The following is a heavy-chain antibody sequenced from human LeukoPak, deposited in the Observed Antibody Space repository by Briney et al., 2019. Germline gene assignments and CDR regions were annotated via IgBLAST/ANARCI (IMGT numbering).Heavy chain of an antibody. CDR3: AREAGYWFDP. V-gene: IGHV3-48*03. CDR2: ISGSGSTI. J-gene: IGHJ5*02. Sequence: PGGSLRLSCAASGFTFSSYEMNWVRQAPGKGLEWVSYISGSGSTIYYADSVKGRFTISRDNAKNSLYLQVNSLRAEDTAIYYCAREAGYWFDPWGQGTLSPSPQ. CDR1: GFTFSSYE.